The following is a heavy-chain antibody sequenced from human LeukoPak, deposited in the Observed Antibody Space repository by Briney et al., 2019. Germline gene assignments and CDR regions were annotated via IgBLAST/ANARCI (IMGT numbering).Heavy chain of an antibody. J-gene: IGHJ4*02. CDR3: AREGYYYDSSGYYRFDY. V-gene: IGHV4-38-2*02. CDR1: GYSISSGYY. CDR2: IYHSGST. Sequence: PSETLSLTCTVSGYSISSGYYWGWIRQPPGKGLEWIGSIYHSGSTYYNPSLKSRVTISVDTSKNQFSLKLSSVTAADTAVYYCAREGYYYDSSGYYRFDYWGQGTLVTVSS. D-gene: IGHD3-22*01.